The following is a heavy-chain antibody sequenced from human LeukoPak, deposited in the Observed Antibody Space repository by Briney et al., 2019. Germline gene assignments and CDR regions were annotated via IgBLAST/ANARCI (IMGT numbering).Heavy chain of an antibody. CDR1: GYTFTSYY. CDR3: ARDLAAAGRGPSFDY. J-gene: IGHJ4*02. V-gene: IGHV1-46*03. Sequence: ASVKVSCKASGYTFTSYYMHWVRQAPGQGLEWMGIINPSGGSTSYAQKFQGRVTMTRDTSTSTVYMELSSLRSEDTAVYYCARDLAAAGRGPSFDYRGQGTLVTVSS. D-gene: IGHD6-13*01. CDR2: INPSGGST.